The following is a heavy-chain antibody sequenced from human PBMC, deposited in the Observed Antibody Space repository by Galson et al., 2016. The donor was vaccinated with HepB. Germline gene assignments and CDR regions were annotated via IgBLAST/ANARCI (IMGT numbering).Heavy chain of an antibody. CDR2: ISSSVSTI. J-gene: IGHJ3*01. V-gene: IGHV3-48*02. D-gene: IGHD6-6*01. Sequence: SLRLSCAASGFTFNSYGLTWVRQAPGKGLQWVSYISSSVSTIYYADSVKGRFPISRDKAKNSVYLEMHSLRDDDTAVYYCARKLVRSALDLWGQGTLVTVSS. CDR1: GFTFNSYG. CDR3: ARKLVRSALDL.